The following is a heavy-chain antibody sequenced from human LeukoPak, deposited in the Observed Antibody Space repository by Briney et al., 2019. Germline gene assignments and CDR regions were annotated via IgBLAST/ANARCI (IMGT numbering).Heavy chain of an antibody. V-gene: IGHV6-1*01. CDR2: KKYRSKWYN. CDR3: ARGRPRLTYYYGSGSYLDY. J-gene: IGHJ4*02. Sequence: SSPGPGKAPQTPSPTCATSRGSVSSNNAALNSIKQSPPRSPEGAGRKKYRSKWYNDYAVSVKSRIAINPDTSKNQFSLQLNSVTPEDTAVYYCARGRPRLTYYYGSGSYLDYWGQGTLVTVSS. CDR1: RGSVSSNNAA. D-gene: IGHD3-10*01.